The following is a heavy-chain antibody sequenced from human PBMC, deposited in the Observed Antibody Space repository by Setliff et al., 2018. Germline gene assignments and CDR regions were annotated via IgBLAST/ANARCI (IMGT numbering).Heavy chain of an antibody. CDR2: IKSDGSHT. CDR1: GFTFRNYY. V-gene: IGHV3-74*01. CDR3: ARGPLVGTTEYYLDY. D-gene: IGHD1-26*01. Sequence: GSLRLSCAASGFTFRNYYMHWVRQVPGKGLMWVSYIKSDGSHTAYADSVKGRFTISRDNAKNTLYLQMNSLEAEDTAVYYWARGPLVGTTEYYLDYWGQGTLVTVSS. J-gene: IGHJ4*02.